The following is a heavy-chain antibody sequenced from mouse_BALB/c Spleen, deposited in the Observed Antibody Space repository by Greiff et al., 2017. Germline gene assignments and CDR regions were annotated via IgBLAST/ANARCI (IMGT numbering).Heavy chain of an antibody. CDR1: GFSLTSYG. D-gene: IGHD2-14*01. CDR3: ARDKRYDAYYAMDY. CDR2: IWAGGST. J-gene: IGHJ4*01. V-gene: IGHV2-9*02. Sequence: VMLVESGPGLVAPSQSLSITCTVSGFSLTSYGVHWVRQPPGKGLEWLGVIWAGGSTNYNSALMSRLSISKDNSKSQVFLKMNSLQTDDTAMYYCARDKRYDAYYAMDYWGQGTSVTVSS.